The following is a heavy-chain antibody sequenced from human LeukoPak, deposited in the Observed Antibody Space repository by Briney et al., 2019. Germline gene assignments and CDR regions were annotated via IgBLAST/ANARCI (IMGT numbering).Heavy chain of an antibody. Sequence: PSETQSLTCTVSGGSISSYYWSWIRQPAGKGLEWIGRIYTSGSTNANPSLKSRVTMSVDTSENQFSLKLSSVTAADTAVYYCARDNPPQYNSGWFAYWGQGTLVTVSS. CDR1: GGSISSYY. CDR3: ARDNPPQYNSGWFAY. V-gene: IGHV4-4*07. J-gene: IGHJ4*02. CDR2: IYTSGST. D-gene: IGHD6-19*01.